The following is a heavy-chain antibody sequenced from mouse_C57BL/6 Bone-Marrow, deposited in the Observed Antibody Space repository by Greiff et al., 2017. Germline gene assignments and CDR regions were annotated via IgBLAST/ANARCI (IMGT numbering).Heavy chain of an antibody. CDR2: IHPHSGIT. J-gene: IGHJ3*01. Sequence: QVHVKQPGAELVKPGASVTLSCKASCYTFTSYWMHWVKQRPGQGLEWIGMIHPHSGITNYNEKFKSKATLTVDKSSSTAYMQLSSLTSEDSAVYYCARGKRFAYWGQGTLVTVSA. V-gene: IGHV1-64*01. CDR3: ARGKRFAY. D-gene: IGHD2-1*01. CDR1: CYTFTSYW.